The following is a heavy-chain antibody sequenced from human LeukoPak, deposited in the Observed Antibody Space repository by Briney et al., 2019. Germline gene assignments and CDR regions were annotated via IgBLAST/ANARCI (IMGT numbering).Heavy chain of an antibody. D-gene: IGHD5-12*01. J-gene: IGHJ5*02. CDR3: ARWRSGGSGYDVPLFNWFDP. V-gene: IGHV4-34*01. Sequence: SETLSLTCAVYGGSFSGDYWSWIRQPPGKGLEWIGEINHSGSTNYNPSLKSRVTISVDTSKNQFSLKLSSVTAADTAVYYCARWRSGGSGYDVPLFNWFDPWGQGTLVTVSS. CDR2: INHSGST. CDR1: GGSFSGDY.